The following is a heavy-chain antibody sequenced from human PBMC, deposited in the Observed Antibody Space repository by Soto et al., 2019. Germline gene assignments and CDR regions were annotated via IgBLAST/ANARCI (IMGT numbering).Heavy chain of an antibody. CDR3: TRSAQYYDILTGYYFDAFDI. CDR2: IRSKANSYAT. D-gene: IGHD3-9*01. Sequence: GGSLRLSCAASGFTFSGSAMHWVRQASGKGLEWVGRIRSKANSYATAYAASVKGRFTISRDDSKNTAYLQMNSLKTEDTAVYYCTRSAQYYDILTGYYFDAFDIWGQGTMVTVSS. J-gene: IGHJ3*02. CDR1: GFTFSGSA. V-gene: IGHV3-73*01.